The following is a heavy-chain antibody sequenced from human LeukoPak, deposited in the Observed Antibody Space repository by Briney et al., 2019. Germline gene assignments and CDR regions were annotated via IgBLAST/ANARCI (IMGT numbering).Heavy chain of an antibody. CDR1: GFTFSSYA. D-gene: IGHD3-3*01. Sequence: GGSLRLSCAASGFTFSSYAMSWVRQAPGRGQEWVSAISGSGGSTYYADSVKGRFTISRDNSKNTLYLQMNSLRAEDTAVYYCAKDLLVDFWSGYPSWGQGTLVTVSS. CDR3: AKDLLVDFWSGYPS. J-gene: IGHJ4*02. CDR2: ISGSGGST. V-gene: IGHV3-23*01.